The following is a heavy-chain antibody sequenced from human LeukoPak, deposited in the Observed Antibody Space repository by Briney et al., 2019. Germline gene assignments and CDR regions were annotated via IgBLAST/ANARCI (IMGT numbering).Heavy chain of an antibody. CDR3: ARYCSSTNCYKGGFDP. D-gene: IGHD2-2*02. CDR2: IYYSGST. V-gene: IGHV4-31*03. CDR1: GGSISSGGYY. J-gene: IGHJ5*02. Sequence: PSETLSLTCTVSGGSISSGGYYWSWIRQHPGKGLEWIGYIYYSGSTYSNPSLKSRVTISVDTSKNQFSLNLSSVTAADTAVYYCARYCSSTNCYKGGFDPWAREPWSPSPQ.